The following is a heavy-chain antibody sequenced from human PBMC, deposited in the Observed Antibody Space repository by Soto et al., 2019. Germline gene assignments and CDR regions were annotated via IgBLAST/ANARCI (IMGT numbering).Heavy chain of an antibody. CDR1: GYSFTSYW. Sequence: GESLKISCKGSGYSFTSYWIGWVRQMPGKGLEWIGIIYPGDSATRYSPSFQGQVTISADKSISTAYLQWSSLKASDTAMYYCARLSVIVGPTTSYYGMDVWGEGTKVTVSS. J-gene: IGHJ6*04. D-gene: IGHD1-26*01. CDR3: ARLSVIVGPTTSYYGMDV. V-gene: IGHV5-51*01. CDR2: IYPGDSAT.